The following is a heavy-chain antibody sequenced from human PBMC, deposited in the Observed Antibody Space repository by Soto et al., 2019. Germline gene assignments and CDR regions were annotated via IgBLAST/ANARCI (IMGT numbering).Heavy chain of an antibody. CDR2: IIPIFGTA. CDR1: GGTFSSYA. D-gene: IGHD3-3*01. V-gene: IGHV1-69*13. Sequence: ASVKVSCKASGGTFSSYAISWVRQAPGQGLEWMGGIIPIFGTANYAQKFQGRVTITADESTSTAYMELSSLRSEDTAVYYCARLYYDFWSGYYFYNWFDPWGQGTLVTVSS. J-gene: IGHJ5*02. CDR3: ARLYYDFWSGYYFYNWFDP.